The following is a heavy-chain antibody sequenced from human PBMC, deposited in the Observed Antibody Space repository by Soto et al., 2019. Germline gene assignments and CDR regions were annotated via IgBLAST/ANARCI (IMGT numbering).Heavy chain of an antibody. J-gene: IGHJ6*02. CDR2: IKDGGSEK. Sequence: EVQLVESGGGLVQPGGALGLSRLASGVTFNNYWMNWVRQAPGRGLGWVANIKDGGSEKNYVDSVKGRFTISRDNAKNSLYLQMNSLRGEDTAVYFCARDWGTPGRGSAVGYYYHYGMDVWGQGTTVTVSS. CDR3: ARDWGTPGRGSAVGYYYHYGMDV. CDR1: GVTFNNYW. V-gene: IGHV3-7*05. D-gene: IGHD6-19*01.